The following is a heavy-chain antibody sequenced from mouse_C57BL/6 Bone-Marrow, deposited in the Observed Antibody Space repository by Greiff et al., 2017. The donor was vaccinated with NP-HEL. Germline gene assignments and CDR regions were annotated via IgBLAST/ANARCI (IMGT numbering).Heavy chain of an antibody. V-gene: IGHV5-9-1*02. Sequence: EVKLVESGEGLVKPGGSLKLSCAASGFTFSSYAMSWVRQTPEKRLEWVAYISSGGDYIYYADTVKGRFTISRANARNTLYLQMSSLKSEDTAMYYCTRDEGLLRAMDYWGQGTSVTVSS. J-gene: IGHJ4*01. D-gene: IGHD2-3*01. CDR1: GFTFSSYA. CDR3: TRDEGLLRAMDY. CDR2: ISSGGDYI.